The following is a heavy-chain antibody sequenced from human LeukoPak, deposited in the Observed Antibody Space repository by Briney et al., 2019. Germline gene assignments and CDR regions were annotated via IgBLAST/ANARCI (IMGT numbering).Heavy chain of an antibody. D-gene: IGHD2-2*01. J-gene: IGHJ4*02. V-gene: IGHV3-23*01. Sequence: PGGSLRLSCAASGFTFSSYAMSWVRQAPGKGLEGVSSISGSGISTYYANSVKGRFSISRDNSKNTLDLQMNSLGAEDTAVYFCAKDYIGYDQDFDYWGQGTLVTVSS. CDR1: GFTFSSYA. CDR3: AKDYIGYDQDFDY. CDR2: ISGSGIST.